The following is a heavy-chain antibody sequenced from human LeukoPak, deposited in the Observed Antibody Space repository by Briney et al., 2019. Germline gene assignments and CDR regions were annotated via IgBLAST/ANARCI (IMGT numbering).Heavy chain of an antibody. Sequence: GGSLRLSCAASGFTFTSYWMHWVRQAPGKGLVWVSRVNGDGSSTTYADSVKGRFTISGDNAKNTLYLQMSSLRAEDTAVYYCARPQHGDLYAFDIWGQGTMVTVSS. J-gene: IGHJ3*02. CDR2: VNGDGSST. CDR1: GFTFTSYW. V-gene: IGHV3-74*01. CDR3: ARPQHGDLYAFDI. D-gene: IGHD4-17*01.